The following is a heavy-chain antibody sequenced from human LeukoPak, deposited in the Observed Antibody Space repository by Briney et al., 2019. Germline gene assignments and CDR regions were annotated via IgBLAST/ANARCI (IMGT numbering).Heavy chain of an antibody. D-gene: IGHD6-13*01. CDR2: INPSGGST. CDR3: ARDRRSSSWYYFDY. CDR1: GYSFIDHY. Sequence: ASVKVSCKASGYSFIDHYIHWVRQAPGQGLEWMGIINPSGGSTSYAQKFQGRVTMTRDMSTSTVYMELSSLRSEDTAVYYCARDRRSSSWYYFDYWGQGTLVTVSS. J-gene: IGHJ4*02. V-gene: IGHV1-46*01.